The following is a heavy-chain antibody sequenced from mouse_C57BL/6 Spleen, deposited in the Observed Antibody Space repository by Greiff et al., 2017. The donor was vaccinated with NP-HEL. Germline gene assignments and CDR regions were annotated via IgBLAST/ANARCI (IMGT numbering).Heavy chain of an antibody. D-gene: IGHD2-4*01. Sequence: VQLQQPGTELVKPGASVKLSCKASGYTFTSYGISWVKQRTGQGLEWIGEIYPRSGNTYYNEKFKGKATLTADKSSSTAYMELRSLTSEDSAVYFCARSYDYDYWYFDVWGTGTTVTVSS. CDR2: IYPRSGNT. V-gene: IGHV1-81*01. CDR3: ARSYDYDYWYFDV. J-gene: IGHJ1*03. CDR1: GYTFTSYG.